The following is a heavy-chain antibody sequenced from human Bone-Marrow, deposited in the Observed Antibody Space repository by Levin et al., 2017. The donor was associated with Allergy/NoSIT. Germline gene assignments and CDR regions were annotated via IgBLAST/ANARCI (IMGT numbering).Heavy chain of an antibody. CDR2: VSHSGST. D-gene: IGHD4-23*01. V-gene: IGHV4-34*01. CDR1: GGSFSDYY. Sequence: SETLSLTCAVYGGSFSDYYWTWVRQPPGKGLEWIGEVSHSGSTKYSPSLKSRLTISVDTSKNQFSLKLNSVAAADTAVYYCARGLIYGGTTLDYWGQGTLVTVSS. J-gene: IGHJ4*02. CDR3: ARGLIYGGTTLDY.